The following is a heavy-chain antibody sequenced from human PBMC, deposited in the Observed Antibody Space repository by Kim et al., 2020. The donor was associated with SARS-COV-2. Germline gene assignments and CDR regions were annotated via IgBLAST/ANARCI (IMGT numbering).Heavy chain of an antibody. J-gene: IGHJ3*02. CDR2: INDSGST. CDR3: ARLPLFGAFDI. D-gene: IGHD3-10*01. Sequence: SETLSLTCVVYGGSFSGNYWSWIRQPPGKGLEWIGEINDSGSTDYNPSLKSRVTISVDTSKKVFSLKLSSVTATDTAVYYCARLPLFGAFDIWGQGPIVT. CDR1: GGSFSGNY. V-gene: IGHV4-34*01.